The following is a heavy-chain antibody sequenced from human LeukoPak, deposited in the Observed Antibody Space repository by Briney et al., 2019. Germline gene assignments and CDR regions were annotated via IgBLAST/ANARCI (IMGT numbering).Heavy chain of an antibody. V-gene: IGHV3-15*01. CDR1: GFTFANAW. Sequence: GGSLRLSCATSGFTFANAWLSWVRQAPGEGLQWVGHIKSQTEGATTDYATPVKGRFTIWRDDSANTLYLQMNGLRTDDTAVYYCATGGHYFDYWGQGTLVTVSS. CDR2: IKSQTEGATT. J-gene: IGHJ4*02. CDR3: ATGGHYFDY.